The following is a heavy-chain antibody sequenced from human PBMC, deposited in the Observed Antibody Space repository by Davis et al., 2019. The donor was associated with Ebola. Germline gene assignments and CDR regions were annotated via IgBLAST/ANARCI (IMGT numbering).Heavy chain of an antibody. D-gene: IGHD2-21*02. CDR2: IWYDGSNK. CDR3: VRDPALVVTGGGWFFGL. CDR1: GFTFSSYG. V-gene: IGHV3-33*01. J-gene: IGHJ2*01. Sequence: GESLKISCAASGFTFSSYGMHWVRQAPGKGLEWVAVIWYDGSNKYYADSVKGRFTISRDNSKNTLYLQMNSLRAEDTAMYYCVRDPALVVTGGGWFFGLWGRGTLVTVSS.